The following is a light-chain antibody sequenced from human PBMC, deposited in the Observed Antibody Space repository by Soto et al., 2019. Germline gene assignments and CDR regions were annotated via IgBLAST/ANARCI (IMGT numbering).Light chain of an antibody. J-gene: IGKJ1*01. CDR2: AAS. CDR1: QSIKKS. CDR3: QQNYITPPWT. Sequence: DVQMTQSPSSLSASVGDRVTITCRASQSIKKSLNWYQQKPGKAPKLLIFAASNLQSGVPSRFSGSGSGTAFTITISRLQAEDFATYYCQQNYITPPWTFGPGTKVEVK. V-gene: IGKV1-39*01.